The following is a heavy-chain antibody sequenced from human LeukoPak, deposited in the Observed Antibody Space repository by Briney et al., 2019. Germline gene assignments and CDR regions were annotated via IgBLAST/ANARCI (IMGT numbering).Heavy chain of an antibody. J-gene: IGHJ4*02. CDR1: GYSFTTYW. V-gene: IGHV5-51*01. D-gene: IGHD6-19*01. CDR3: ARRGSGWSIDY. CDR2: IYPGDSDT. Sequence: GESLKISCKGSGYSFTTYWVGWVRQMPGKGLEWMGIIYPGDSDTRHNPSFQGQVTISADKSISTAYLLWNSLKASDTAIYYCARRGSGWSIDYWGQGTLVTVSS.